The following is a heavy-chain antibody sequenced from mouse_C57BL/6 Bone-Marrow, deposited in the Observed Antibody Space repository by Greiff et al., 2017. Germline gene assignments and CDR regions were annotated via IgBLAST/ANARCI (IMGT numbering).Heavy chain of an antibody. J-gene: IGHJ1*03. V-gene: IGHV5-9-1*02. D-gene: IGHD1-1*01. Sequence: EVQVVESGEGLVKPGGSLKLSCAASGFTFSSYAMSWVRQTPEKRLEWVAYISSGGDYIYYADTVKGRFTISRDNARNTLYLQRSSLKSEDTAMYYCRRDITTVEYWYFDVWGTGTTVTVSS. CDR3: RRDITTVEYWYFDV. CDR2: ISSGGDYI. CDR1: GFTFSSYA.